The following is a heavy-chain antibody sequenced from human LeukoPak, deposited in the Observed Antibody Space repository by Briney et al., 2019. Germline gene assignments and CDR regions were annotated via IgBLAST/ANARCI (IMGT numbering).Heavy chain of an antibody. D-gene: IGHD4-17*01. CDR2: ISSSGSTI. CDR3: ARGLHYGDYLDY. CDR1: GASITNNW. Sequence: LSLTCAVSGASITNNWWSWVRQSPGKGLEWVSYISSSGSTIYYADSVKGRFTISRDNAKNSLYLQMNSLRAEDTAVYCCARGLHYGDYLDYWGQGTLVTVSS. V-gene: IGHV3-11*01. J-gene: IGHJ4*02.